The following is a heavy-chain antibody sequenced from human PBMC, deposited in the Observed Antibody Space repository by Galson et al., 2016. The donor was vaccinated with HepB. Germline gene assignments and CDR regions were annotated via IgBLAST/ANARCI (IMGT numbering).Heavy chain of an antibody. CDR2: INSDGSST. J-gene: IGHJ5*02. Sequence: SMRLSCAASGFTFSSYWMHWVRQAPGKGLVWVSRINSDGSSTSYADSVKGRFTISRDNAKNTLYLQINSLRAEDTAVYYCARGGDYASWFDPWGQGTLVTVSS. CDR1: GFTFSSYW. CDR3: ARGGDYASWFDP. V-gene: IGHV3-74*01. D-gene: IGHD4-17*01.